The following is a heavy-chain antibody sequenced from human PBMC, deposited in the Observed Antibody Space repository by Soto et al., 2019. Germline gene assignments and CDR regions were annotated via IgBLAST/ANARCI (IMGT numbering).Heavy chain of an antibody. CDR3: ARDGIGGTVFRGYLDY. J-gene: IGHJ4*02. D-gene: IGHD1-7*01. Sequence: GSLRLSCAASGFTFSVYTFNWVRQAPGKGLEWVAIIRFDDSNTEYADSVKGRFTISRDNSKNTLYLQMNTLGAEDTAVYYCARDGIGGTVFRGYLDYWGRGTVVTVSS. CDR2: IRFDDSNT. CDR1: GFTFSVYT. V-gene: IGHV3-33*08.